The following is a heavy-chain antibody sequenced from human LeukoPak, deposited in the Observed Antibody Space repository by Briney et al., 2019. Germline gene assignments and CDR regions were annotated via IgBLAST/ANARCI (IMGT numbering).Heavy chain of an antibody. CDR2: FDPEGGET. Sequence: ASVKVSCKVSGYILTEFSMHWVRQAQGKGLEWMGGFDPEGGETIYAQKFQGRVTMTEDTSTDTAYMELSSLRDEDTAVYYCTPLKLWPPVPGPFDFWGQGTLVTVSS. CDR3: TPLKLWPPVPGPFDF. CDR1: GYILTEFS. D-gene: IGHD6-19*01. V-gene: IGHV1-24*01. J-gene: IGHJ4*02.